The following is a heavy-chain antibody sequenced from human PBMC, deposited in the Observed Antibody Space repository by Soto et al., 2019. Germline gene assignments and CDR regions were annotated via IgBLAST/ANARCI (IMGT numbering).Heavy chain of an antibody. Sequence: QVQLVESGGGVVQPGRSLRLSCAASGFTFSSYGMHWVRQAPGKGLEWVAVISYDGSNKYYADSVKGRFTISRDNSKNTLYLQMNSLRAEETAVYYFAKIGHYDFWRSSGMDVWGQGTTDTVSS. CDR3: AKIGHYDFWRSSGMDV. V-gene: IGHV3-30*18. CDR1: GFTFSSYG. J-gene: IGHJ6*02. D-gene: IGHD3-3*01. CDR2: ISYDGSNK.